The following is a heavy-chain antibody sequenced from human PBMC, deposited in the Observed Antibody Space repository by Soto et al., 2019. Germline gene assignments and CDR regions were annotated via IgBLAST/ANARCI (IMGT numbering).Heavy chain of an antibody. CDR2: IYHSGST. D-gene: IGHD2-15*01. V-gene: IGHV4-30-2*01. J-gene: IGHJ3*02. CDR3: ARLEGGGAFDI. CDR1: GGSISSGGYS. Sequence: KTSETLSLTCAVSGGSISSGGYSWSWIRQPPGKGLEWIGYIYHSGSTYYNPSLKSRVTISVDRSKNQFSLKLSSVTAADTAVYYCARLEGGGAFDIWGQGTMVTVSS.